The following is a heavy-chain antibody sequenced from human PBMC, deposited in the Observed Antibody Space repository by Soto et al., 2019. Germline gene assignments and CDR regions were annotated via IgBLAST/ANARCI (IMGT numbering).Heavy chain of an antibody. J-gene: IGHJ5*02. CDR3: AKDLTRQLAYWLDP. Sequence: ASVKVSCKASGFSFTGYYIHWLRQAPGQGLEWMGWINAHSGGTEYAQRFQGRVTLTRDTSISTAYMTLSSLRSDDTAIYYCAKDLTRQLAYWLDPWGQGTQVTVSS. V-gene: IGHV1-2*02. D-gene: IGHD6-6*01. CDR2: INAHSGGT. CDR1: GFSFTGYY.